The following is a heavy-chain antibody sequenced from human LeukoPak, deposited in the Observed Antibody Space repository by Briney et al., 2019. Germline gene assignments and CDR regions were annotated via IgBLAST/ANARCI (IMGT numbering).Heavy chain of an antibody. D-gene: IGHD3-22*01. J-gene: IGHJ4*02. CDR2: VAYTGST. CDR3: ARVAGYYDSSGYYYVIDY. Sequence: SETLSLTCTVSGGSITSGEHYCSWIRQPPGKGLEWIGYVAYTGSTNYNPSLSSRVTISVDKSKNQFSLKLSSVTAADTAVYYCARVAGYYDSSGYYYVIDYWGQGTLVTVSS. V-gene: IGHV4-30-4*01. CDR1: GGSITSGEHY.